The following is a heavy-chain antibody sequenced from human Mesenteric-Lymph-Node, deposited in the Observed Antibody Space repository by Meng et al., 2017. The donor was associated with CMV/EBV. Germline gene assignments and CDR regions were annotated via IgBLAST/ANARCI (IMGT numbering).Heavy chain of an antibody. V-gene: IGHV1-69*01. CDR3: ARARVNYYGSGSYGWFDP. J-gene: IGHJ5*02. D-gene: IGHD3-10*01. Sequence: TFSSYATSWVRQAPGQGLEWMGGIIPIFGTANYAQKFQGRVTITADESTSTAYMELSSLRSEDTAVYYCARARVNYYGSGSYGWFDPWGQGTLVTVSS. CDR1: TFSSYA. CDR2: IIPIFGTA.